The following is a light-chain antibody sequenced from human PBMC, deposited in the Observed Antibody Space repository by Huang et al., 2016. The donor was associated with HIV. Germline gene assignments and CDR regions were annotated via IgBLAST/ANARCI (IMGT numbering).Light chain of an antibody. CDR3: QQRRSWPLT. CDR1: QTIGTY. CDR2: DGS. J-gene: IGKJ4*01. V-gene: IGKV3-11*01. Sequence: EVVLTQSPPTLSLFPGETATLSCRASQTIGTYMAWYQQRPGQGPRLLIYDGSNRAAGVPARISGAGSGTTFTLGISGLESEDFGVYYCQQRRSWPLTFGGGTKVEV.